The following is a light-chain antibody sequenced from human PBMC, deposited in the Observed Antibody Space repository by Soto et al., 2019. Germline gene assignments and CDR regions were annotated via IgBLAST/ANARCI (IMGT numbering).Light chain of an antibody. J-gene: IGKJ2*01. CDR1: QSVRSNY. Sequence: EIVLTQSPGTLSLSPGERATLSCRASQSVRSNYLAWYQQKPGQAPMLLIYGASSRATGIPDRFSGTGSGTDFTLPISRLEPDDFAVYYCQQYGGSPYTFGQGTKLQIK. CDR3: QQYGGSPYT. V-gene: IGKV3-20*01. CDR2: GAS.